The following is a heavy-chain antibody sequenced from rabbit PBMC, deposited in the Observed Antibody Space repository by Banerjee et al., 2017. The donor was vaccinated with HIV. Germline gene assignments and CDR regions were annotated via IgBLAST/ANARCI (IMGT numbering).Heavy chain of an antibody. V-gene: IGHV1S40*01. J-gene: IGHJ4*01. CDR2: IYAGSSGST. CDR1: GFSFSSSYW. CDR3: AGDAGTNIYLNL. D-gene: IGHD4-2*01. Sequence: QSLEESGGDLVKPGASLTLTCTASGFSFSSSYWICWVRQAPGKGLEWIACIYAGSSGSTYYASWAKGRFTISKTSSTTVTLQMTRLTAADTATYFCAGDAGTNIYLNLWGQGTLVTVS.